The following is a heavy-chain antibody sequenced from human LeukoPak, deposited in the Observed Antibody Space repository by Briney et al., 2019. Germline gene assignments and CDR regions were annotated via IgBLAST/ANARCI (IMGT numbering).Heavy chain of an antibody. Sequence: GASVKVSCKASGYTFTGYYMHWVRQAPGQGLEWMGWINPNSGGTNYAQKFQGRVTMTRDTSISTAYMELSRLRSDDTAVYYCAREGPPGMAVAGFDYWGQGTLVTVSS. CDR2: INPNSGGT. J-gene: IGHJ4*02. V-gene: IGHV1-2*02. CDR3: AREGPPGMAVAGFDY. CDR1: GYTFTGYY. D-gene: IGHD6-19*01.